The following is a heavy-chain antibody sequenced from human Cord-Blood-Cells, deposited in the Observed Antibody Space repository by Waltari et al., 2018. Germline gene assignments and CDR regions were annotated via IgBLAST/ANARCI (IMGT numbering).Heavy chain of an antibody. CDR3: ARDIPIIGSSSWYNWFDP. Sequence: QLQLAQSGAEVKQTGPSVKALCKASGGPFSIHAISWEGPAAGQGLEWMGGIIPIFGTANYAQKFQVRVTITADESASTAYMELSSLRSEDTAVYYCARDIPIIGSSSWYNWFDPWGQGTLVTVSS. CDR1: GGPFSIHA. V-gene: IGHV1-69*01. CDR2: IIPIFGTA. D-gene: IGHD6-13*01. J-gene: IGHJ5*02.